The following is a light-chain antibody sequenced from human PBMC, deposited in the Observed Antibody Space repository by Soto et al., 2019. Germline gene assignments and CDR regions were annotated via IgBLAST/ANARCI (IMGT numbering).Light chain of an antibody. J-gene: IGKJ1*01. CDR3: QQSDKWPPT. CDR2: GAS. Sequence: EIVMTQSPATLSVSPGERATLSCRASQRVSSNLAWYQQKAGQAPRLLMYGASTRAIGIPGRFSGSGSGTEFTLTISSLQSEDFAVYYCQQSDKWPPTFGQGTKVETK. CDR1: QRVSSN. V-gene: IGKV3-15*01.